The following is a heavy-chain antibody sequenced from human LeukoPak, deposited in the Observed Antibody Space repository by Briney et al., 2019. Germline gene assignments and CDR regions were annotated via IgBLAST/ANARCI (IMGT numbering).Heavy chain of an antibody. V-gene: IGHV3-23*01. CDR1: GFTFSSYA. J-gene: IGHJ4*02. Sequence: GGSLRLSCAASGFTFSSYAMSWVRQAPGKGLEWVSAISGGGGSTYYADSVKGRFTISRDNSKNTLYLQMNSLRAEDTAVYYCAKDLHMGYCSGGSCYGYYFDYWGQGTLVTVSS. D-gene: IGHD2-15*01. CDR3: AKDLHMGYCSGGSCYGYYFDY. CDR2: ISGGGGST.